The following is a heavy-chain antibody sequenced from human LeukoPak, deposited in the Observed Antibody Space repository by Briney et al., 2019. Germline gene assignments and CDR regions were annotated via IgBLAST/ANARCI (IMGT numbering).Heavy chain of an antibody. CDR3: ARGGRFTMVRGVTNWFDP. CDR1: GFTFSSYS. J-gene: IGHJ5*02. Sequence: PGGSLRLSCAASGFTFSSYSMSWVRQAPGKGLEWVSSISSSSSYIYHADSVKGRFTISRDNAKNSLYLQMNSLRAEDTAVYYCARGGRFTMVRGVTNWFDPWGQGTLVTVSS. D-gene: IGHD3-10*01. CDR2: ISSSSSYI. V-gene: IGHV3-21*01.